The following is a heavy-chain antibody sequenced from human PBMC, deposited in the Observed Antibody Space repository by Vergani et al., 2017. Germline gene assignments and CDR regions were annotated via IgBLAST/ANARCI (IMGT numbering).Heavy chain of an antibody. J-gene: IGHJ5*02. D-gene: IGHD3-16*02. CDR3: ARDKENDYVWGSYRYFDP. Sequence: QVQLQESGPGLVKPSETLSLTCTVSNDSVSNTFYYWGWIRQTPGKGLEWIGSIYYSGSTYYNPSLESRVTMSVDTSKRQFSLKLSSVTAADTAVYYCARDKENDYVWGSYRYFDPWGQGTLVTVSS. CDR2: IYYSGST. CDR1: NDSVSNTFYY. V-gene: IGHV4-39*02.